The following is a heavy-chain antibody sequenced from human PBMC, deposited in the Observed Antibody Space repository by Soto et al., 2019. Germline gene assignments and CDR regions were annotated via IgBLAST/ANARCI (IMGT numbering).Heavy chain of an antibody. Sequence: QAQLVQSGAEVKKPGASVKVSCKASGYTFINHGISWVRQAPGQGREWMGVIRFYNDNTNYAPKFQGRVTMTTDTSTSTAHMELRSLRSEDTAVYYCARYNSGCCPYGMDVWGQGTTVTVSS. D-gene: IGHD6-19*01. CDR1: GYTFINHG. CDR3: ARYNSGCCPYGMDV. V-gene: IGHV1-18*01. J-gene: IGHJ6*02. CDR2: IRFYNDNT.